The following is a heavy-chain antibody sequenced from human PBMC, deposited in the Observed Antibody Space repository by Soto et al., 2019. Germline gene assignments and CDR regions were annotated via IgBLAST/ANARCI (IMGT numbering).Heavy chain of an antibody. Sequence: SETLSLTCAVSGGSISSGGYSWSWIRQPPGKGLEWIGYIYHSGSTYYNPSLKSRVTISVDRSKNQFSLKLSSVTAADTAVYYCARDKGMNYNYYGMDVWGQGTTATVSS. CDR3: ARDKGMNYNYYGMDV. V-gene: IGHV4-30-2*01. CDR2: IYHSGST. CDR1: GGSISSGGYS. J-gene: IGHJ6*02.